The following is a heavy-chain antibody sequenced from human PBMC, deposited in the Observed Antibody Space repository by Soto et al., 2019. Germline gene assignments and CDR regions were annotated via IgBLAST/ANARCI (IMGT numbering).Heavy chain of an antibody. D-gene: IGHD3-10*01. CDR2: ADPEDAET. Sequence: VASVKVSCKGSGYTLSDFYMHWVKQAPGKGLEWMGLADPEDAETIYAEKFQGRVTIIADTSTDTAYMELSSLRSDDTAVYYCATAFRARLGWFDPWGQGTQVTVSS. CDR3: ATAFRARLGWFDP. V-gene: IGHV1-69-2*01. J-gene: IGHJ5*02. CDR1: GYTLSDFY.